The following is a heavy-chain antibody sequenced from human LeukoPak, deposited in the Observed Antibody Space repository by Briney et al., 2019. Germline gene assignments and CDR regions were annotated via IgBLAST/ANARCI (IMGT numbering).Heavy chain of an antibody. V-gene: IGHV3-23*01. CDR1: GFTFRNYA. D-gene: IGHD4-11*01. Sequence: PGGSLRLSCAASGFTFRNYAITWVRQAPGKGLEWVSGIRNNGDSTDYSDSVKGRFTISRDNSKNTLYLQMSSLRAEDTALYYCAKMFWGTVTWSQGTLVTVSS. CDR2: IRNNGDST. CDR3: AKMFWGTVT. J-gene: IGHJ5*02.